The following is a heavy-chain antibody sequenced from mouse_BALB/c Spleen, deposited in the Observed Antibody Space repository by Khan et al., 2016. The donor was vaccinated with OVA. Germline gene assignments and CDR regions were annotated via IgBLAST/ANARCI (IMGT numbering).Heavy chain of an antibody. J-gene: IGHJ3*01. CDR2: INPNNGGT. Sequence: EVQLQESGPELVKPGASVKIPCKASGYTFTDYNMDWVRQSHGKSLEWIGDINPNNGGTIYNQKFKDKATLTVDKSSSTAYMELRSLTSEDTAVYYCARVGYGGFAYWGQGTLVTVSA. V-gene: IGHV1-18*01. CDR1: GYTFTDYN. CDR3: ARVGYGGFAY. D-gene: IGHD2-14*01.